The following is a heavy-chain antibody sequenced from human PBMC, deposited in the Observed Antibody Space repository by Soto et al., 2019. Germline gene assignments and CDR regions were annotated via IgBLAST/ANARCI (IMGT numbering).Heavy chain of an antibody. J-gene: IGHJ4*02. D-gene: IGHD6-6*01. CDR2: IHYSGNT. Sequence: QVQLQESCPGLVKPSQTLSLTCTVSGDSISSGDYYWSWIRQPPGKGLEWIGDIHYSGNTHYNPSLKSRATMSGDTSRNQFSLILRAVTAADTAVYSCASDPRFGSSSSNGAYWCQGILVTVS. CDR1: GDSISSGDYY. CDR3: ASDPRFGSSSSNGAY. V-gene: IGHV4-30-4*01.